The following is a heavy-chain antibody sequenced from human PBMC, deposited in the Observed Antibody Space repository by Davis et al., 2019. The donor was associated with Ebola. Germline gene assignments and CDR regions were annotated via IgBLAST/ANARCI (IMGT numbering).Heavy chain of an antibody. Sequence: ASVKVSCKTSGYTFRSYGISWVRQAPGQGLEWMGWINPDNGNRNYTQKLQGRFTMTTDTSTRTAYMELRSLTSDDTALYYCATGYGIFWGQGTLVIVSS. CDR1: GYTFRSYG. CDR2: INPDNGNR. CDR3: ATGYGIF. J-gene: IGHJ4*02. V-gene: IGHV1-18*01. D-gene: IGHD3-3*02.